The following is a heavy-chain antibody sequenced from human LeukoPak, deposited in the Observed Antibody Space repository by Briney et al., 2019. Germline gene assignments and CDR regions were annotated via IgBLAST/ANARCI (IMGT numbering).Heavy chain of an antibody. CDR3: ARQTKPAADRVFDP. CDR1: GGSINSNSYY. D-gene: IGHD6-13*01. V-gene: IGHV4-39*02. Sequence: SETLSLTCAVSGGSINSNSYYWAWIRQPPGKGLEWIGSMHYSGTAYYNPSLKSRVTISVDTSKNHFSLKLISVTAADTAVYYCARQTKPAADRVFDPWGQGTLVIVSS. J-gene: IGHJ5*02. CDR2: MHYSGTA.